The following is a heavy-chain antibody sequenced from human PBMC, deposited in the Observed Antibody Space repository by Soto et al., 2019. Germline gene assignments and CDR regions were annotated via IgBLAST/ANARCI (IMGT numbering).Heavy chain of an antibody. D-gene: IGHD3-3*02. V-gene: IGHV3-30*03. CDR3: ARDPRKTTIFGVLMRSLYLDS. J-gene: IGHJ4*02. CDR2: ISYDGSNK. CDR1: VFTFSSYG. Sequence: GGTLNLSCTASVFTFSSYGMHWFRHGPARVLEWGAFISYDGSNKYYAGSVKGRFTISRDNSKNALYLQMNSLRDDDTAVYYCARDPRKTTIFGVLMRSLYLDSWGQGTLVTVSS.